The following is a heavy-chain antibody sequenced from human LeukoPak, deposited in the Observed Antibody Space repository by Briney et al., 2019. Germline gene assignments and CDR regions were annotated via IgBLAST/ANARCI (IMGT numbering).Heavy chain of an antibody. Sequence: SVTVSCTASGGTFSSYAISWVRQAPGQGLEWMGGIIPIFGTANYAQKFQGRVTITADESTSTAYTELSSLRSEDTAVYYCARENGYYYGSGSYYNYGMDVWGQGTTVTVSS. CDR1: GGTFSSYA. D-gene: IGHD3-10*01. J-gene: IGHJ6*02. CDR3: ARENGYYYGSGSYYNYGMDV. V-gene: IGHV1-69*13. CDR2: IIPIFGTA.